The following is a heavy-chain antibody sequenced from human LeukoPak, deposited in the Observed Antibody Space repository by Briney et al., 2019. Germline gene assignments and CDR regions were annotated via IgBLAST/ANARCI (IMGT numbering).Heavy chain of an antibody. J-gene: IGHJ4*02. D-gene: IGHD3-10*01. Sequence: GGSLRLSCAASGFTFSSYAMTWVRQAPGKGLEWVSAISGSGGSTYYADSVKGRFTISRDNSKNTLYLQMNSLRAEDTAVYYCAKRGTMVRGAPFDYWGQGTLVTVSS. V-gene: IGHV3-23*01. CDR1: GFTFSSYA. CDR2: ISGSGGST. CDR3: AKRGTMVRGAPFDY.